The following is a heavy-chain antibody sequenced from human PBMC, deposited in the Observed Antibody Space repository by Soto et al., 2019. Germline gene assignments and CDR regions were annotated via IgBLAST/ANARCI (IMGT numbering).Heavy chain of an antibody. D-gene: IGHD6-6*01. J-gene: IGHJ5*02. CDR1: GYTFTSYD. Sequence: GASVKVSCKASGYTFTSYDINWVRQATGQGLEWMGWMNPNSGNTGYAQKFQGRVTMTRNTSISTAYMELSSLRSEDTAVYYCARDRRSGPYSSSPDWFDPWGQGTPVTVSS. CDR2: MNPNSGNT. CDR3: ARDRRSGPYSSSPDWFDP. V-gene: IGHV1-8*01.